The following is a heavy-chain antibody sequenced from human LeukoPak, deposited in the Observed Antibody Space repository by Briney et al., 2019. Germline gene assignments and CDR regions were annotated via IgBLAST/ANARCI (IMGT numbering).Heavy chain of an antibody. CDR1: GYTFNGYY. CDR3: ARGGQLWLPHHGYYYGMDV. CDR2: INPNSGGT. J-gene: IGHJ6*02. D-gene: IGHD5-18*01. V-gene: IGHV1-2*04. Sequence: EASVKVSCKASGYTFNGYYMHWVRQAHGQGLECMGWINPNSGGTNYAQKFQGWVTMTRDTSISTAYMELSRLRSDDTAVYYCARGGQLWLPHHGYYYGMDVWGQGTTVTVSS.